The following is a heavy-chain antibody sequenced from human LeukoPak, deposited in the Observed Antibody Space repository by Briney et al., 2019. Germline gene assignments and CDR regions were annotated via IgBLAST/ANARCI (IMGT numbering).Heavy chain of an antibody. CDR1: GFTVSSNY. Sequence: HAGGSLRLSCAASGFTVSSNYMSWVRQAPGKGLEWVSVIYSGGSTYYADSVKGRFTISRDNSRDTLYLRMNSLRVEDTAVYYCANSWGYFYYMDVWGKGTTVSVSS. J-gene: IGHJ6*03. CDR3: ANSWGYFYYMDV. D-gene: IGHD7-27*01. CDR2: IYSGGST. V-gene: IGHV3-53*01.